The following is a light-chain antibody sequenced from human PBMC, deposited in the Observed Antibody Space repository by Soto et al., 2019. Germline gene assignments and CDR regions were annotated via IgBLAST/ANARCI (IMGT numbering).Light chain of an antibody. V-gene: IGKV3-20*01. J-gene: IGKJ1*01. CDR3: QQYGTSPRT. CDR2: GAS. Sequence: EIVLTQSPGTLSLSPGERATLSCRATESVSSNYLAWYQQKPGQAPRVLIYGASIRATGIPDRFSGSGSETAFNLTISRLEPEDFAVYYCQQYGTSPRTFGQGTKVEIK. CDR1: ESVSSNY.